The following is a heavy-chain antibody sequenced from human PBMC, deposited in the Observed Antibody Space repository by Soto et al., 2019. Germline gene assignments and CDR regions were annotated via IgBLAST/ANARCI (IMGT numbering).Heavy chain of an antibody. CDR3: ARGRGNYDFWSGYYRSGYYYYYMDV. V-gene: IGHV4-34*01. CDR2: INHSGST. D-gene: IGHD3-3*01. CDR1: GGSFSGYY. Sequence: SETLSLTCAVYGGSFSGYYWSWIRQPPGKGLEWIGEINHSGSTNYNPSLKSRVTISVDTSKNQFSLKLSSVTAADTAVYYCARGRGNYDFWSGYYRSGYYYYYMDVWGKGTTVTVSS. J-gene: IGHJ6*03.